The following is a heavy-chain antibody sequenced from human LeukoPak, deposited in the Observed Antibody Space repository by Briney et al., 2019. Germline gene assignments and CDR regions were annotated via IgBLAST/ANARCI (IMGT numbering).Heavy chain of an antibody. J-gene: IGHJ5*02. CDR2: ISAYNGNT. D-gene: IGHD3-10*01. CDR3: ARDRITMVRGAKSGKDWFDP. V-gene: IGHV1-18*01. Sequence: APVKVSCKASGYIFTSYGISWVRQAPGQGLEWMGWISAYNGNTNYAQKLQGRVTMTTDTSTSTAYMELRSLRSDDTAVYYCARDRITMVRGAKSGKDWFDPWGQGTLVTVSS. CDR1: GYIFTSYG.